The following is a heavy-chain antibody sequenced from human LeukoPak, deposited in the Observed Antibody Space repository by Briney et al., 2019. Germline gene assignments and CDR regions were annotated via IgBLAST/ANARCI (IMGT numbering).Heavy chain of an antibody. D-gene: IGHD3-22*01. Sequence: PGGSLRLSCAASGFTFSSYWMYWDRQAPGKGLVWVSRINSDGSSTSHADSVKGRFTISRDNAKNTLYLQMNSLRDEDTAVYYCAREGGYSHAFDYWGQGTLVTVSS. J-gene: IGHJ4*02. CDR3: AREGGYSHAFDY. CDR2: INSDGSST. CDR1: GFTFSSYW. V-gene: IGHV3-74*01.